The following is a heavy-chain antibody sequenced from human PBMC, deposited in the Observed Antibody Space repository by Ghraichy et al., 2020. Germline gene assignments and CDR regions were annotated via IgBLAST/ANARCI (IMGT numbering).Heavy chain of an antibody. V-gene: IGHV1-8*01. Sequence: ASVKVSCKASGYTFTSYDINWVRQAPGQGLEWMGWMNPNSGNTGYAQKFQGRVTMTRNTSISTAYMELSSLRSEDTAVYYCARGGENYYGSGSYPTYYYYGMDVWGQGTTINVSS. J-gene: IGHJ6*02. D-gene: IGHD3-10*01. CDR2: MNPNSGNT. CDR1: GYTFTSYD. CDR3: ARGGENYYGSGSYPTYYYYGMDV.